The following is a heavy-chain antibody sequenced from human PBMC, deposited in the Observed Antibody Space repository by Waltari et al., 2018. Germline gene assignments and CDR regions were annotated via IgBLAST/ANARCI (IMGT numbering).Heavy chain of an antibody. Sequence: QVQLQESGPGLVKPSETLSLTCTVSGGSISSYYWSWIRQPPGKGLEWIGYIYYRGRNNFNPSLKSRVTISVDTSKNQFSLKLSSVTAADTAVYYCARVAPDDSSGYFYGGREWGQGTLVTVSS. V-gene: IGHV4-59*01. J-gene: IGHJ4*02. D-gene: IGHD3-22*01. CDR1: GGSISSYY. CDR3: ARVAPDDSSGYFYGGRE. CDR2: IYYRGRN.